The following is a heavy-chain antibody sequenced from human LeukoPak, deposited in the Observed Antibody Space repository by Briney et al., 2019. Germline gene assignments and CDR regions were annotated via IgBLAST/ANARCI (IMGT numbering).Heavy chain of an antibody. J-gene: IGHJ6*02. CDR3: VKDLGSAITSALALDV. CDR1: GFTFNSYA. D-gene: IGHD2-15*01. CDR2: ISGRGGST. Sequence: PGGSLRLSCAASGFTFNSYAMSWVRQAPGKGLEWVSAISGRGGSTDYADSVKGRFTISRDNAKNSVYLQMKSLRAEVTAVYYCVKDLGSAITSALALDVWGQGTTVTVSS. V-gene: IGHV3-23*01.